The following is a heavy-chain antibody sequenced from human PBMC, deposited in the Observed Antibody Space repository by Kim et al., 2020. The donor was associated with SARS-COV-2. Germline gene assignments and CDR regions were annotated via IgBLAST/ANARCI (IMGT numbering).Heavy chain of an antibody. Sequence: GSLRLSCAASGFTFSSYAMHWVRQAPGKGLEWVAVISYDGSNKYYADSVKGRFTISRDNSKNTLYLQMNSLRAEDTAVYYCARDRGQQPYFDYWGQGTL. J-gene: IGHJ4*02. CDR3: ARDRGQQPYFDY. V-gene: IGHV3-30-3*01. CDR2: ISYDGSNK. CDR1: GFTFSSYA. D-gene: IGHD1-1*01.